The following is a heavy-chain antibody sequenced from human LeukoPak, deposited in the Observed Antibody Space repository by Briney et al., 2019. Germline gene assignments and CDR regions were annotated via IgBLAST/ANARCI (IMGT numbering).Heavy chain of an antibody. V-gene: IGHV1-46*01. CDR1: GYTFTSYY. J-gene: IGHJ4*02. D-gene: IGHD3-22*01. CDR3: ARVDDRGHYYDSSGPRKLFDY. Sequence: ASVKVSCKASGYTFTSYYMHWVRQAPGQGLEWMGIINPSGGSTSYAQKFQGRVTMTRDMSTSTVYMELSSLRSDDTAVYYCARVDDRGHYYDSSGPRKLFDYWGQGTLVTVSS. CDR2: INPSGGST.